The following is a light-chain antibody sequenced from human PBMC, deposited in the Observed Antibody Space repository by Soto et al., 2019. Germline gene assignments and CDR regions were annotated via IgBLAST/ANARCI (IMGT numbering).Light chain of an antibody. V-gene: IGLV2-23*02. CDR3: CSYAGSRTWV. J-gene: IGLJ3*02. CDR2: EVS. Sequence: QSVLTQPASVSGSPGQSITISCTGTSSDVGSYNLVSWYQQHPGKAPKVMIYEVSKRPSGVSNRFSGSKSGNTASLTISGLQAEDEADYYCCSYAGSRTWVFGGGTKVTVL. CDR1: SSDVGSYNL.